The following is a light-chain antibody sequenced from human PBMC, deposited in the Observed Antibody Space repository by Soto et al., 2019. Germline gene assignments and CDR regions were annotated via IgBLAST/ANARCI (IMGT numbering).Light chain of an antibody. Sequence: QSALTQLPSASGSPGQSVTISCIGTSSDVGGYNYVSWYQQHPGKAPKLMIYEVSKRPSGVPDRFSGSKSGNTASLTVSGLQAEDEADYYCSSYAASNNLGVFGGGTKVTVL. CDR2: EVS. J-gene: IGLJ2*01. V-gene: IGLV2-8*01. CDR3: SSYAASNNLGV. CDR1: SSDVGGYNY.